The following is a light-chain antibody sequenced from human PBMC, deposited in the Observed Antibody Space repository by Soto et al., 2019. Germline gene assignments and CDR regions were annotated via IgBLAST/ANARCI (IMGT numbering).Light chain of an antibody. J-gene: IGLJ3*02. CDR2: GNI. CDR1: SSNIGGGYD. V-gene: IGLV1-40*01. Sequence: QSVLTQPPSVSGAPGQRVTISCTGSSSNIGGGYDVHWYQQIPGTAPKLLVYGNINRPSRVPDRFSGSKSDISASLAITGLQAEDEADYYCQSYDSSLSGWVFGGGTKVTVL. CDR3: QSYDSSLSGWV.